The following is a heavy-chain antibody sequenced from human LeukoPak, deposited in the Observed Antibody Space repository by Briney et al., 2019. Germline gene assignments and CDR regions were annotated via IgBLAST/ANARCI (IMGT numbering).Heavy chain of an antibody. CDR3: ARQVPAAIQFDY. J-gene: IGHJ4*02. CDR1: GYTFTGYY. CDR2: INPNSGNT. V-gene: IGHV1-2*02. D-gene: IGHD2-2*01. Sequence: ASVKVSCKASGYTFTGYYIHGVRQAPGQGLEWMGLINPNSGNTDYAQKFQGRVTMTWNTSISTAYMEQSSLTSDDTAVYYCARQVPAAIQFDYWRQGPVVTVYS.